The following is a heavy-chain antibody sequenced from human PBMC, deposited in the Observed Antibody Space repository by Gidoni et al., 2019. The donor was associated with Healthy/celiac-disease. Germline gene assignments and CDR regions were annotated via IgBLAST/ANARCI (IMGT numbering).Heavy chain of an antibody. CDR3: TTDPTYYDFWSGYFPPRSDDY. CDR1: GFPFSNAW. Sequence: EVQLVESGGGLVKPGGSLRLSCAASGFPFSNAWMNWARKAPGKGLEWVGRSKSKTDGGTTDYAATVKGRFTISRDDSKNTLYLQMNSLKTEDTAVYYCTTDPTYYDFWSGYFPPRSDDYWGQGTLVTVSS. V-gene: IGHV3-15*07. D-gene: IGHD3-3*01. CDR2: SKSKTDGGTT. J-gene: IGHJ4*02.